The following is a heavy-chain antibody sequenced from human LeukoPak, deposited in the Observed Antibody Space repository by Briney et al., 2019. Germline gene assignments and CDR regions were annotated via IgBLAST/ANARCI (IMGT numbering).Heavy chain of an antibody. D-gene: IGHD1-14*01. CDR2: ISDSGDTT. J-gene: IGHJ2*01. V-gene: IGHV3-23*01. Sequence: PGGSLRLSCTASGFTFSSYAMSWVRQAPGKGLKWVSSISDSGDTTYYADSVKGLFSISRDNSKNTLYLQMSSLRAEDMAVYYCAQLLDDNHIRWYFALWGRGTLVTVSS. CDR1: GFTFSSYA. CDR3: AQLLDDNHIRWYFAL.